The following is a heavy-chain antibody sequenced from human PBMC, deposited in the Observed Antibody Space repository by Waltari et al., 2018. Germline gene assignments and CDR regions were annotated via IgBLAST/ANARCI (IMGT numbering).Heavy chain of an antibody. CDR3: ARDLFGGADY. CDR1: GFTFSSYA. J-gene: IGHJ4*02. D-gene: IGHD3-10*01. CDR2: ISYDGSNK. V-gene: IGHV3-30-3*01. Sequence: QVQLVESGGGVVQPWRSLRLSCAASGFTFSSYAMHWVRQAPGKGLEWVAVISYDGSNKYYADSVKGRFTISRDNSKNTLYLQMNSLRAEDTAVYYCARDLFGGADYWGQGTLVTVSS.